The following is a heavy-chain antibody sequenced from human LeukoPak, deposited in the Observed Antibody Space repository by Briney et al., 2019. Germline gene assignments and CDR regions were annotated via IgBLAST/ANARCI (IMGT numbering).Heavy chain of an antibody. J-gene: IGHJ5*02. CDR2: IYYSGST. D-gene: IGHD1-1*01. CDR1: GGSISSGGYY. Sequence: SSEILSLTCTVSGGSISSGGYYWSWIRQHPGKGLEWIGYIYYSGSTYYNPSLKSRVTISVDTSKNQFSLKLSSVTAADTAVYYCARQENNWSDRRGRHNWFDPWGQGTLVTVSS. CDR3: ARQENNWSDRRGRHNWFDP. V-gene: IGHV4-31*03.